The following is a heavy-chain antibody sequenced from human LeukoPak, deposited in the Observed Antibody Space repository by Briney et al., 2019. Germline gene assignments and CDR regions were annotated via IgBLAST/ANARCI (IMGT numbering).Heavy chain of an antibody. CDR1: GGTFSSYA. J-gene: IGHJ3*02. D-gene: IGHD6-19*01. Sequence: GASVKVSCKASGGTFSSYAISWVRQAPGQGLEWMGGIIPILGTANYAQKFQGRVTITTDESTSTAYMELSSLRSEDTAVYYCAVNPGIAVAGDAFDIWGQGTMVTVSS. V-gene: IGHV1-69*05. CDR2: IIPILGTA. CDR3: AVNPGIAVAGDAFDI.